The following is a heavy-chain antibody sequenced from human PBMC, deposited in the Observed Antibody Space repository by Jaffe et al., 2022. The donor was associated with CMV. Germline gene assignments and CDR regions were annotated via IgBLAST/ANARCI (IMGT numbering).Heavy chain of an antibody. J-gene: IGHJ6*02. CDR2: ITKGSEDI. CDR1: GFTFSNYN. D-gene: IGHD4-17*01. Sequence: EVQLVESGGGLVKPGGSLRLSCAASGFTFSNYNLNWVRQGPGKGLEWVASITKGSEDIYYADSVRGRFSISRDNARHSLFLQLNNLRAEDTAVYFCVRQRGLDSGDPWRWGVYTGSRRLGQKNYYVMDVWGQGTTVIVSS. CDR3: VRQRGLDSGDPWRWGVYTGSRRLGQKNYYVMDV. V-gene: IGHV3-21*06.